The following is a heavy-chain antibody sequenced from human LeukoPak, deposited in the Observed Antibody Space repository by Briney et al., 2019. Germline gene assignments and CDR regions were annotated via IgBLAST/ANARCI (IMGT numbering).Heavy chain of an antibody. CDR2: INPSGGST. Sequence: SVKVSCKASGYTFTSYYMHWVRQAPGQGLEWMGIINPSGGSTSYAQKFQGRVTMTRDTSTSTVYMELSSLRSEDTAVYYCAQPRSSGWQLDYWGQGTLVTVSS. CDR1: GYTFTSYY. D-gene: IGHD6-19*01. CDR3: AQPRSSGWQLDY. V-gene: IGHV1-46*03. J-gene: IGHJ4*02.